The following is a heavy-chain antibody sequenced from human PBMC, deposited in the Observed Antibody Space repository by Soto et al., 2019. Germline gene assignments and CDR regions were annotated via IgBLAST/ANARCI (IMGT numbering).Heavy chain of an antibody. Sequence: QLVQSGGGVVQPGGSLRLTCAASTFDLSHYAIHWVRQAPGKGLEWVALLSFDGSEKFFIDSVKGRFTISRDSSDNRVFLQMNSLRGDATAVYFCARDHAMTVSARRRAFVSTRQNEDTHYYGMDVWGQGATVSVSS. CDR2: LSFDGSEK. V-gene: IGHV3-30*04. D-gene: IGHD3-10*01. CDR1: TFDLSHYA. CDR3: ARDHAMTVSARRRAFVSTRQNEDTHYYGMDV. J-gene: IGHJ6*02.